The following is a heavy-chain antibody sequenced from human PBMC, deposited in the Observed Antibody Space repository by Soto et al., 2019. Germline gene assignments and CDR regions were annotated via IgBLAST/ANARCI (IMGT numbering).Heavy chain of an antibody. V-gene: IGHV4-31*03. D-gene: IGHD6-13*01. Sequence: QVQLQESGPGLVKPSQTLSLTCTVPGGSIGSGGYYWSWIRQHPGKGLEWIGYIYYSGSTYYNPSLKSRVTISVDTSKNQFSLKLSSVTAADTAVYYCARAAHYSSPFRWFDPWGQGTLVTVSS. CDR1: GGSIGSGGYY. J-gene: IGHJ5*02. CDR2: IYYSGST. CDR3: ARAAHYSSPFRWFDP.